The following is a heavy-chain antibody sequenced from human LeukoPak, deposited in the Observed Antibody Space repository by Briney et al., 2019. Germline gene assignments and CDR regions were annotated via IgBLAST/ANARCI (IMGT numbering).Heavy chain of an antibody. J-gene: IGHJ1*01. D-gene: IGHD3-22*01. CDR2: IYSGGST. Sequence: GGSLRLSCAASGFTVSSNYMSWVRQAPGKGLEWVSGIYSGGSTYYADSVKGRFTISRDNSKNTLYLQMNSLRAEDTAVYYCATQSGYDSSGSLYFQHWGQGTLVTVSS. CDR3: ATQSGYDSSGSLYFQH. V-gene: IGHV3-53*01. CDR1: GFTVSSNY.